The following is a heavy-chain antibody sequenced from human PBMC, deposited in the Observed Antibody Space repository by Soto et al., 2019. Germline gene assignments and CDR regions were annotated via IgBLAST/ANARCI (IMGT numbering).Heavy chain of an antibody. V-gene: IGHV1-46*03. CDR2: INPSGGST. CDR1: GYTFTSYY. CDR3: ARDTADDYGDSANYNWFDP. J-gene: IGHJ5*02. Sequence: GASVKVSCKASGYTFTSYYMHWVRQAPGQGLEWMGIINPSGGSTSYAQKFQGRVTMTRDTSTSTVYMELSSLRSEDTAVYYCARDTADDYGDSANYNWFDPWGQGTLVTVSS. D-gene: IGHD4-17*01.